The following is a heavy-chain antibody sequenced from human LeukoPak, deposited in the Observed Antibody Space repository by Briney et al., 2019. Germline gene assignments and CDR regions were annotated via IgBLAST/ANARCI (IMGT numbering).Heavy chain of an antibody. Sequence: SETLSLTCAVSGYSISSGYYWGCIRQPPVKGVEWIGSIYHGGSTYYTPSLKSRVTISVDTSKNQFSLKLSSVTAADTAVYYCARLWGSYRYYFDYCGQGTLVTVSS. CDR3: ARLWGSYRYYFDY. D-gene: IGHD3-16*02. CDR2: IYHGGST. CDR1: GYSISSGYY. J-gene: IGHJ4*02. V-gene: IGHV4-38-2*01.